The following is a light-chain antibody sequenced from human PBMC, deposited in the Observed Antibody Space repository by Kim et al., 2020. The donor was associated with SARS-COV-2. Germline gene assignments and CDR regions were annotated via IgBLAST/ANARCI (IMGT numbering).Light chain of an antibody. CDR3: QAWDSGSHVV. Sequence: VSPGQTGSITCSGDKVGDKYVCWYQQKPGQSPVLVIYQDNKRPSGIPERFSGSNSGNTATLTISGTQAMDEADYYCQAWDSGSHVVFGGGTQLTVL. CDR1: KVGDKY. V-gene: IGLV3-1*01. J-gene: IGLJ2*01. CDR2: QDN.